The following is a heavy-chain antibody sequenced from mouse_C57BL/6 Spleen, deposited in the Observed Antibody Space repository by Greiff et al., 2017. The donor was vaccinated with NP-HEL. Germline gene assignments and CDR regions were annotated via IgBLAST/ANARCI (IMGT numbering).Heavy chain of an antibody. V-gene: IGHV1-54*01. D-gene: IGHD2-1*01. Sequence: QVQLQQSGAELVRPGTSVKVSCKASGYAFTNYLIEWVKQRPGQGLEWIGVINPGSGGTNNNEKFKGKATLTADKSSSTAYMQLSSLTSEDSAVYICARVHYGNYGAMDYWGQGTSVTVSS. CDR3: ARVHYGNYGAMDY. J-gene: IGHJ4*01. CDR2: INPGSGGT. CDR1: GYAFTNYL.